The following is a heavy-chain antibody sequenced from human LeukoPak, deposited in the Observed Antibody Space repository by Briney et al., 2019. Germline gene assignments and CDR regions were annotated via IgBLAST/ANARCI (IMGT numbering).Heavy chain of an antibody. CDR3: AKGRGGSGWYAEY. CDR2: INWDGAST. CDR1: GFTFDDSV. Sequence: GGSLRLSCAASGFTFDDSVMHWVRQAPGKALEWVSLINWDGASTYYADSVQGRFTISRDNSKDSLYLQMNSLRPEDTAWYYCAKGRGGSGWYAEYWGQGTLVTVSS. J-gene: IGHJ4*02. V-gene: IGHV3-43D*03. D-gene: IGHD6-19*01.